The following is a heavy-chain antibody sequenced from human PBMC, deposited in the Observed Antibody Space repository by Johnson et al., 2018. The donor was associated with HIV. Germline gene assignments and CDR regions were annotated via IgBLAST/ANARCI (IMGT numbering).Heavy chain of an antibody. D-gene: IGHD6-19*01. J-gene: IGHJ3*02. CDR1: GFTFSSYG. CDR3: ARDSEDSSGFGAFDI. CDR2: IWYDGSNE. Sequence: QVQLLESGGGVVQPGRSLRLSCAASGFTFSSYGMHWVRQAPGKGLEWVAIIWYDGSNEYYADSVKGRFTISRDNSKNILYLQMNSLRAEDTAVYYCARDSEDSSGFGAFDIWGQGTVVTVSS. V-gene: IGHV3-33*01.